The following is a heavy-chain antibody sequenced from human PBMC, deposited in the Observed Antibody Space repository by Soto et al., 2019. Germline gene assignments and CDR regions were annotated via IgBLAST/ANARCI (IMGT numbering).Heavy chain of an antibody. V-gene: IGHV1-69*06. Sequence: QVQLVQSGAEVKKPGSSVKVSCKASGGNFNSHAINWVRQAPGQGLEWMGGFIPVLGTANYAQKFQGRVTITADRSKTTAYMELLSLISEDTAVYYFARGAFGGGYYANFYHWGQGTLVTVSS. D-gene: IGHD3-3*01. J-gene: IGHJ4*02. CDR3: ARGAFGGGYYANFYH. CDR1: GGNFNSHA. CDR2: FIPVLGTA.